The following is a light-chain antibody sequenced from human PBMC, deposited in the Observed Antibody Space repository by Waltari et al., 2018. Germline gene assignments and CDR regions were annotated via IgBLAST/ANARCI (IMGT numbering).Light chain of an antibody. CDR1: SSDVGTHNL. Sequence: QSALTQPASVSGSPGQSITISCTGTSSDVGTHNLVSWYHHHPGKAPKLMIYEVSKRPSGVVYRFSGSKSCNTASLTISGVQTDDEADYYCCSYAGSSTVVFGGGTKLTVL. CDR2: EVS. J-gene: IGLJ2*01. CDR3: CSYAGSSTVV. V-gene: IGLV2-23*02.